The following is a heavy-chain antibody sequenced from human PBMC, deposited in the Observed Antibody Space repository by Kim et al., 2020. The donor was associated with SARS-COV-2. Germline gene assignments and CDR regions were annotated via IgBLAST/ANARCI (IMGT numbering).Heavy chain of an antibody. CDR3: AGFRTRAVAGTGDY. Sequence: YADSVRGRFTISRDNSNNMRYGQMNSLRVDETAVYYCAGFRTRAVAGTGDYWGQGTLVTVSS. V-gene: IGHV3-23*01. D-gene: IGHD6-19*01. J-gene: IGHJ4*02.